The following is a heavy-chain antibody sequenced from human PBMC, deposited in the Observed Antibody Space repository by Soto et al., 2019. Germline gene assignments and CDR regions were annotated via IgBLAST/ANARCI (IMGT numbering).Heavy chain of an antibody. J-gene: IGHJ5*02. CDR3: ARDFYSRLYNWNIGA. CDR1: GFTFSDFG. CDR2: IWYDGSNK. D-gene: IGHD1-20*01. V-gene: IGHV3-33*01. Sequence: GGSLRLSCAASGFTFSDFGMHWVRQAPGKGLEWVALIWYDGSNKFYADSVKGRFTISRDNSKNTLYLQMNSLRAEDTAVYYCARDFYSRLYNWNIGAWGQGTLVTVSS.